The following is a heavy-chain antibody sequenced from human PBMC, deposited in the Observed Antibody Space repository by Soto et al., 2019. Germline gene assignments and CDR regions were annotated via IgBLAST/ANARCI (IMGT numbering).Heavy chain of an antibody. Sequence: QLQLQESGPRLVKPSETLSLTCSVSGGSISSSSYSWGWIRQPPGKGLEWIGPIYYSGSTHYTPSLEGRVAISADTPNNQVSLRLSSVTAADTAVYYCGRQPGHCGSTTCFGYYSVDVWGQGTTVTVS. CDR1: GGSISSSSYS. CDR2: IYYSGST. J-gene: IGHJ6*02. V-gene: IGHV4-39*01. D-gene: IGHD2-2*01. CDR3: GRQPGHCGSTTCFGYYSVDV.